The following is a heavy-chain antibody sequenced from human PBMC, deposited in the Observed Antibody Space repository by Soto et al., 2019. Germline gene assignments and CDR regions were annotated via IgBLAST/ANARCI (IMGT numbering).Heavy chain of an antibody. CDR1: GGSISSSSYY. Sequence: QLQLQESGPGLVKPSETLSLTCTVSGGSISSSSYYWGWIRQPPGKGLEWIGSIYYSGSTYYNPSLKSRVTISVDTSKNQFSLKLSSVTAADTAVYYCARLQLGQWLYKRFYYWGQGTLFTVSS. CDR2: IYYSGST. J-gene: IGHJ4*02. V-gene: IGHV4-39*01. CDR3: ARLQLGQWLYKRFYY. D-gene: IGHD6-19*01.